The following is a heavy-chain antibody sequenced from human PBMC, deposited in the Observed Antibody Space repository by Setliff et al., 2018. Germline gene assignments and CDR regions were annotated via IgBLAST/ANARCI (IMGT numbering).Heavy chain of an antibody. CDR3: ARDKRPTYRNYAAFEI. J-gene: IGHJ3*02. CDR2: INGNSGGT. CDR1: GYTFTEYY. V-gene: IGHV1-2*06. D-gene: IGHD4-4*01. Sequence: VSVKVSCMASGYTFTEYYMHWVRQAPGQGLEWMGRINGNSGGTNYVQKVQGRVTMTTDTSISTAFMVLCRLRSDVTAVYYCARDKRPTYRNYAAFEIWGKGTMVTVSS.